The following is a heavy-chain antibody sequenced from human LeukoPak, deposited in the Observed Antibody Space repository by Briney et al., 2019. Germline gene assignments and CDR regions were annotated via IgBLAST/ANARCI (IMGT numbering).Heavy chain of an antibody. CDR3: ARGGWDDFWSGYYPTPFDY. J-gene: IGHJ4*02. D-gene: IGHD3-3*01. V-gene: IGHV1-46*01. Sequence: ASVKVSCKASGYTFTSYYMHWVRQAPGQGLEWMGIINPSGGSTSYAQKFQGRVTMTRDTSTSTVYMELSSLRSEDTAVYYCARGGWDDFWSGYYPTPFDYWGQGTLVTVSS. CDR2: INPSGGST. CDR1: GYTFTSYY.